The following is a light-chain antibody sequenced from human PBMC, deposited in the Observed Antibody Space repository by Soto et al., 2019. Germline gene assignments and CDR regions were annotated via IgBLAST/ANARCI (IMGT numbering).Light chain of an antibody. Sequence: TQSPSLLSASVGDRVTITXXASQGISQYVAWYQQKPGKAPKLLVYAAVVLQDGVPSRFSGTGSATEFILIINGLQPEDFATYYCQQVNYYPFTFGGGTRVEIK. CDR2: AAV. V-gene: IGKV1-9*01. CDR1: QGISQY. J-gene: IGKJ4*01. CDR3: QQVNYYPFT.